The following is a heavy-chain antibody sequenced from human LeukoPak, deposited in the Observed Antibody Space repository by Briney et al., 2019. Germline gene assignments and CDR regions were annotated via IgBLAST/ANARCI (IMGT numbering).Heavy chain of an antibody. CDR2: ISGSGGST. D-gene: IGHD6-19*01. CDR1: GFTFSSYA. Sequence: GGSLRLSCAASGFTFSSYAMSWVRQAPGKGLEWVSAISGSGGSTYYADSVKGRFTISRDNSKNTLYLQMNSLGAEDTAVYYCAKTQYSSGWYLGHFDYWGQGTLVTVSS. CDR3: AKTQYSSGWYLGHFDY. J-gene: IGHJ4*02. V-gene: IGHV3-23*01.